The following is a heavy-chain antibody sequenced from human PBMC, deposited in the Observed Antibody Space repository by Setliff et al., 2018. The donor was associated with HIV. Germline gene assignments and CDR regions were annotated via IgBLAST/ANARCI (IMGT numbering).Heavy chain of an antibody. CDR3: ARDHCSSSGCYEYSYYGMDV. J-gene: IGHJ6*02. CDR2: IYYSGST. V-gene: IGHV4-39*07. Sequence: SETLSLTCSVSGGSINSYYWSWIRQPPGKGLEWIGSIYYSGSTYYNPSLNSRVTISVDASKNQFSLKLSSVTAADTAVYYCARDHCSSSGCYEYSYYGMDVWGQGTTVTVSS. D-gene: IGHD2-2*01. CDR1: GGSINSYY.